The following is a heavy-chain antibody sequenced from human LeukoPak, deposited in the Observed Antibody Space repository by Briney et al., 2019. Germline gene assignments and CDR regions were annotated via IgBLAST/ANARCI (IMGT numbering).Heavy chain of an antibody. V-gene: IGHV4-4*07. CDR3: ARGGGSRFDY. Sequence: SATLSLAWTVSGGSISSYYWGWIRQPAGKGLEWIGRIYTSGSTNYNPSLKSRVTMSVDTSKNQFSLKLSSVTAADTAVYYCARGGGSRFDYWGQGTLVTVSS. J-gene: IGHJ4*02. CDR1: GGSISSYY. D-gene: IGHD1-26*01. CDR2: IYTSGST.